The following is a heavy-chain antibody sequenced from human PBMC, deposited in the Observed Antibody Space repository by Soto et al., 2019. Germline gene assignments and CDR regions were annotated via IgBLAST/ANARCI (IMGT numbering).Heavy chain of an antibody. D-gene: IGHD3-16*01. CDR3: ASSRLGIDYYYYMDV. CDR1: GYTFTSYA. J-gene: IGHJ6*03. CDR2: INAGNGNT. V-gene: IGHV1-3*01. Sequence: QVQLVQSGAEVKKPGASVKVSCKPSGYTFTSYAMPWVSQAPGQRLECMGWINAGNGNTKYSQTFKGRVTITRDTSASTAYVELSSLRSDDTAVYYCASSRLGIDYYYYMDVWGKGTTVTVSS.